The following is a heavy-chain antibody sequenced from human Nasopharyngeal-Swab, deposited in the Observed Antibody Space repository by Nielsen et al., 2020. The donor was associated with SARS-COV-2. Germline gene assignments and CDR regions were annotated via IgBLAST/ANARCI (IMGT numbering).Heavy chain of an antibody. J-gene: IGHJ4*02. V-gene: IGHV3-23*01. CDR2: ISGSGGST. D-gene: IGHD3-10*01. CDR3: AKDIAMVRGVISFPYFDY. Sequence: WIRQPPGKGLEWVSAISGSGGSTYYADSVKGQFTISRDNSKNTLYLQMSSLRAEDTAVYYCAKDIAMVRGVISFPYFDYWGQGTLVTVSS.